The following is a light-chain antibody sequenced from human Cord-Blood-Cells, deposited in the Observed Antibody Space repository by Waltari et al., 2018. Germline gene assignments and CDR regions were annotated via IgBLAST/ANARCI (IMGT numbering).Light chain of an antibody. J-gene: IGKJ1*01. Sequence: DIQMTQSPSSLSASVGDRVTITCRASQSISSYLNWYQQQPGKAPKLLMYAASSLQSGVPSRFSCSGSRTDFTLTIRSLQPEDFATNYCQQRYSTPWTFGQGTEVE. CDR2: AAS. V-gene: IGKV1-39*01. CDR3: QQRYSTPWT. CDR1: QSISSY.